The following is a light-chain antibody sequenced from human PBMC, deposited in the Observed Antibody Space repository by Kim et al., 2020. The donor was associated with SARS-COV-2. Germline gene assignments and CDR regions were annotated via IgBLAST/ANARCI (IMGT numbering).Light chain of an antibody. Sequence: ASVGDRVTITCRASQSISTWVAWYQQKPGKAPNLLIYLASTLETGVPSRYIGSGSGTEFTLTIDSLQPDDFATYFCQHYSRFPYTFGQGTKLEI. V-gene: IGKV1-5*03. CDR1: QSISTW. CDR2: LAS. J-gene: IGKJ2*01. CDR3: QHYSRFPYT.